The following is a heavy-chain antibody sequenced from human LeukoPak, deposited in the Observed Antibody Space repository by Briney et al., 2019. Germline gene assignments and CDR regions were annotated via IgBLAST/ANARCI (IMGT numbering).Heavy chain of an antibody. CDR2: ISGSGDNT. CDR3: ARDGTYYSDRSGYYHFDN. Sequence: PGGSLRLSCAAAGFTFSTYAMSWVRQAPGKGLEWVSAISGSGDNTFYADSVKGRFTISRDNSKNTLYLQMHSLRAEDTAVYYCARDGTYYSDRSGYYHFDNWGQGTLSPSPQ. D-gene: IGHD3-22*01. J-gene: IGHJ4*02. V-gene: IGHV3-23*01. CDR1: GFTFSTYA.